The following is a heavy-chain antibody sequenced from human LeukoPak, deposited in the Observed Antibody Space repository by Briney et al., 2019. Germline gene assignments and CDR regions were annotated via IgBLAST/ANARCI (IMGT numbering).Heavy chain of an antibody. Sequence: PGGSLRLSCAVSGFTFSSYAMTWVRQAPGKGLEWVSAISGSGGSTYYADSVKGRFTISRDNSKNTLYLQMNSLRAEDTAVYYCAKDKSPHYYDSSGYLYWGQGTLVTVSS. CDR1: GFTFSSYA. CDR2: ISGSGGST. V-gene: IGHV3-23*01. CDR3: AKDKSPHYYDSSGYLY. D-gene: IGHD3-22*01. J-gene: IGHJ4*02.